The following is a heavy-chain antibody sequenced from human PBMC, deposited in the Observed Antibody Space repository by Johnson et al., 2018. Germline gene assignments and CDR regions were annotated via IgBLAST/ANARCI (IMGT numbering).Heavy chain of an antibody. CDR1: GFTFRSYA. Sequence: VQLVQSGGGLVQPGGSLRLSCAASGFTFRSYAMSWVRQAPGKGLEWVSAISGSGGGTYYADSEGRFTISRDNSKNTLYLQMNTLRAEDTAVYYCASRYYDSSGYFAYFQHWGQGTLVTVSS. CDR3: ASRYYDSSGYFAYFQH. D-gene: IGHD3-22*01. V-gene: IGHV3-23*04. CDR2: ISGSGGGT. J-gene: IGHJ1*01.